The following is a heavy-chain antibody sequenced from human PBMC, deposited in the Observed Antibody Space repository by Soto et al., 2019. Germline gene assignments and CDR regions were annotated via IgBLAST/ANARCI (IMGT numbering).Heavy chain of an antibody. CDR2: INPNSGNI. Sequence: ASVKVSCKASGDTFTTYEMNWVRQATGHGLELMGWINPNSGNIGYAQRFQGRVTMTRDTAIRTAYMEVSSLRSDDTAVYYCARGRASGSYYLLDYWGQGTLVTVSS. D-gene: IGHD3-10*01. CDR3: ARGRASGSYYLLDY. J-gene: IGHJ4*02. CDR1: GDTFTTYE. V-gene: IGHV1-8*01.